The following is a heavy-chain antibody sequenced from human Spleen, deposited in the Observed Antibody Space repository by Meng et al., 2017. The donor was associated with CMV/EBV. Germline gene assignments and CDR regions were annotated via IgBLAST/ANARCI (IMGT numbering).Heavy chain of an antibody. CDR2: IRYDGSNK. J-gene: IGHJ5*02. D-gene: IGHD3-3*01. V-gene: IGHV3-30*02. Sequence: GSLRLSCAVSGFTFSSYGMHWVRQAPGKGLEWVAFIRYDGSNKYYPDSVKGRFTISRDNSKNTLYLQMNSLRAEDTAVYYCAKDTTIFGVIGNWFDPWGQGTLVTVSS. CDR1: GFTFSSYG. CDR3: AKDTTIFGVIGNWFDP.